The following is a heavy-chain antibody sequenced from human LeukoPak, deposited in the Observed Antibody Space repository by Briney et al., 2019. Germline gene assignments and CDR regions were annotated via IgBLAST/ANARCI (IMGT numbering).Heavy chain of an antibody. V-gene: IGHV1-69*05. J-gene: IGHJ4*02. CDR3: ARDHLVEYSSSWYGY. CDR1: GGTFSSYA. Sequence: GASVKVSCKASGGTFSSYAISWVRQAPGQGLEWMGGIIPIFGTANYAQKFQGRVTITTDESTSTAYMELSSLRSEDTAVYYCARDHLVEYSSSWYGYWGQGTLVTVSS. CDR2: IIPIFGTA. D-gene: IGHD6-13*01.